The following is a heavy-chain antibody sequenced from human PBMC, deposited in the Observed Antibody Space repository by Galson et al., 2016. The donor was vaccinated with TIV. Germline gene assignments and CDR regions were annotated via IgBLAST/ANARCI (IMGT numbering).Heavy chain of an antibody. J-gene: IGHJ4*03. Sequence: SLRLSCAASGFTFSSHAMSWVRQAPGKGLEWISAITGGAGSTYYADSVKGRFTISRDNSMNTLFLQMNSLRAEDTALYYCAKDTSSGFIGYRYLDYWGHGTTVTASS. CDR3: AKDTSSGFIGYRYLDY. CDR2: ITGGAGST. D-gene: IGHD5-12*01. V-gene: IGHV3-23*01. CDR1: GFTFSSHA.